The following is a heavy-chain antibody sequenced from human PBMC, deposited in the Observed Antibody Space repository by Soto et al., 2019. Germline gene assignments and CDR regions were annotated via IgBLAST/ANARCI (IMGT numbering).Heavy chain of an antibody. V-gene: IGHV4-39*01. D-gene: IGHD6-6*01. CDR1: GGSISSSSYY. CDR2: IYYSGST. Sequence: QLQLQESGPGPVKPSETLSLTCTVSGGSISSSSYYWGWIRQPPGKGLEWIGSIYYSGSTYYNPSLKSRVTISVDTSKNQFSLKLSSVTAADTAVYYCARHPAARPLNWFDPWGQGTLVTVSS. J-gene: IGHJ5*02. CDR3: ARHPAARPLNWFDP.